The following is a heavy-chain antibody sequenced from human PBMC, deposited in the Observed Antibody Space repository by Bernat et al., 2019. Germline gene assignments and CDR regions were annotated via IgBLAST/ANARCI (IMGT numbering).Heavy chain of an antibody. CDR3: SKGGHFDY. D-gene: IGHD3/OR15-3a*01. V-gene: IGHV3-23*01. CDR2: IGGSIGDRSGNT. J-gene: IGHJ4*02. Sequence: EVQLLESGGGLVQPGGSLRLSCAASGFTFGGYAMSWVRQAPGKGLEWVSTIGGSIGDRSGNTNYADSVKGRFTISRDNSKNTLYLQMNSLRAEDAAVYHCSKGGHFDYWGQGTLVTVSS. CDR1: GFTFGGYA.